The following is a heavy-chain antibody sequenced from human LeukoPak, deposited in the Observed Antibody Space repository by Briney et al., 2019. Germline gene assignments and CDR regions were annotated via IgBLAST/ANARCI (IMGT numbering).Heavy chain of an antibody. V-gene: IGHV3-53*05. CDR3: AKDRVSSSWSMDYYMDV. J-gene: IGHJ6*03. Sequence: GGSLRLSCAASGFTVSSNYMSWVRQAPGKGLEWVSVIYSGGSTYYADSVKGRFTISRDNSKNTLYLQMNSLRAEDTAVYYCAKDRVSSSWSMDYYMDVWGKGTMVTTSS. CDR2: IYSGGST. CDR1: GFTVSSNY. D-gene: IGHD6-13*01.